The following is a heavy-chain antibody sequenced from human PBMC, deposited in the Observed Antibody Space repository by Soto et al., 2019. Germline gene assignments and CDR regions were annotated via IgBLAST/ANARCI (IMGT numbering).Heavy chain of an antibody. V-gene: IGHV4-30-4*01. CDR3: ARGYPDYFDSSGFDY. Sequence: SETLSLTCTVSGGSISSGDYYWSWIRQPPGKGLEWIGYIYYSGKTYYNPSLKSRVSISVDTSKNQFSLKLSSVTAADTAVYYCARGYPDYFDSSGFDYGGQGSLVTV. CDR2: IYYSGKT. J-gene: IGHJ4*02. D-gene: IGHD3-22*01. CDR1: GGSISSGDYY.